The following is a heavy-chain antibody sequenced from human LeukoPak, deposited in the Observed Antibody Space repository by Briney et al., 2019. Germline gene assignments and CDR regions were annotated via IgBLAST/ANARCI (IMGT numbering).Heavy chain of an antibody. D-gene: IGHD1-26*01. V-gene: IGHV1-18*01. CDR3: ARAAYNVGARVSYGMDV. Sequence: ASVKVSCKASGYTFTSYGISWVRQAPGQGLEWMGWISAYNGNTNYAQKLQGRVTMTTDTSTSTAYMELRSLRSDDAAVYYCARAAYNVGARVSYGMDVWGQGTTVTVSS. CDR2: ISAYNGNT. J-gene: IGHJ6*02. CDR1: GYTFTSYG.